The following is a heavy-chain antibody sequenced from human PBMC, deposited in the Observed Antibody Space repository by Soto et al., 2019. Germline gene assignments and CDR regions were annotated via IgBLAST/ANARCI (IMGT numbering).Heavy chain of an antibody. D-gene: IGHD4-17*01. CDR2: IYYSGST. CDR1: GGSISSYY. V-gene: IGHV4-59*08. J-gene: IGHJ3*02. Sequence: SETLSLTCTVSGGSISSYYWSWIRQPPGKGLEWIGYIYYSGSTNYNPSLKSRVTISVDTSKNQFSLKLSSVTAADTAVYYCARQTGISYYGDYDPDAFDIWGQGTMVTVSS. CDR3: ARQTGISYYGDYDPDAFDI.